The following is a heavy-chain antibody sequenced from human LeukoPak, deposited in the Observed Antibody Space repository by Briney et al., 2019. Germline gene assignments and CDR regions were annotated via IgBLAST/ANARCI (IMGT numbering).Heavy chain of an antibody. CDR3: ARDERYDSSGYPFDY. CDR2: INPNSGGT. Sequence: ASVKVSCKASGYTSTNYGISWVRQAPGQGLEWMGWINPNSGGTNYAQKFQGRVTMTRDTSISTAYMELSRLRSDDTAVYYCARDERYDSSGYPFDYWGQGTLVTVSS. J-gene: IGHJ4*02. D-gene: IGHD3-22*01. V-gene: IGHV1-2*02. CDR1: GYTSTNYG.